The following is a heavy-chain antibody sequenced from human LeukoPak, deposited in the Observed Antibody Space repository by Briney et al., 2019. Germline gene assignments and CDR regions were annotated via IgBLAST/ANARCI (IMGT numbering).Heavy chain of an antibody. Sequence: ASVKVSCKASGYTFTAYYMHWVRQAPGQELEWMGWINPNTGGTNYAQKFQGRVTMTRATSISTAYMELSSLRSDDTAVYYCARDDSFQFDSWGQGTLVTVSS. V-gene: IGHV1-2*02. CDR3: ARDDSFQFDS. D-gene: IGHD5-18*01. J-gene: IGHJ4*02. CDR1: GYTFTAYY. CDR2: INPNTGGT.